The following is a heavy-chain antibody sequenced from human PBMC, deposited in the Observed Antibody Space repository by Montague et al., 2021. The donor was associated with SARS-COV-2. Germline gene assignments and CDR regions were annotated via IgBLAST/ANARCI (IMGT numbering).Heavy chain of an antibody. J-gene: IGHJ6*02. V-gene: IGHV4-59*13. D-gene: IGHD2-2*01. CDR3: ARDSLVASYYYYGVDV. CDR2: IYSSGST. CDR1: GGSISGYY. Sequence: SETLSLTCTVSGGSISGYYWNWIRQPSGKGLEWIGDIYSSGSTNXXPSLKSRVTMSVDTSKNQLSLNLSSVTAADTAVYYCARDSLVASYYYYGVDVWGQGTTVTVAS.